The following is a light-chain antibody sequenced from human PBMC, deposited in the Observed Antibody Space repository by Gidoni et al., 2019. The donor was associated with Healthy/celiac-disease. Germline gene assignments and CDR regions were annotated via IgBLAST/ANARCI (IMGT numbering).Light chain of an antibody. Sequence: ESELTQSPGTLSLSPGERATLSCRASQAVSNSYLAWYVQKPGQAPRLLIYGASNRATGTPDRFSGSGSGTDFTLTISRLEPEDFATYYCQQYGSSSGAFGQGTKVEIK. V-gene: IGKV3-20*01. CDR3: QQYGSSSGA. J-gene: IGKJ1*01. CDR1: QAVSNSY. CDR2: GAS.